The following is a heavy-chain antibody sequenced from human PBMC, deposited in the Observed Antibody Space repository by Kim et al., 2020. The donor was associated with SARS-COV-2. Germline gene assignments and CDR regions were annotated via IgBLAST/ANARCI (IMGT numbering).Heavy chain of an antibody. V-gene: IGHV3-15*01. CDR3: TKVGWWGFLEDYYYYGMDV. Sequence: GRFTISRDDSKNTLYLQMNSLKTEDTAVYYCTKVGWWGFLEDYYYYGMDVWGQGTTVTVSS. J-gene: IGHJ6*02. D-gene: IGHD3-3*01.